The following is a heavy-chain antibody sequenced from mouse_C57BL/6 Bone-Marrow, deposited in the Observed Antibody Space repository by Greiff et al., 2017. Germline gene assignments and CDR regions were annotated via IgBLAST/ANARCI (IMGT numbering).Heavy chain of an antibody. V-gene: IGHV1-76*01. CDR3: AVLLRNFDY. D-gene: IGHD1-1*01. CDR1: GYTFTDYY. Sequence: QVHVKQSGAELVRPGASVKLSCKASGYTFTDYYINWVKQRPGQGLEWIARIYPGSGNTYYNEKFKGKATLTAEKSSSTAYMQLSSLTSEDTAVYFCAVLLRNFDYWGQGTTLTVSS. CDR2: IYPGSGNT. J-gene: IGHJ2*01.